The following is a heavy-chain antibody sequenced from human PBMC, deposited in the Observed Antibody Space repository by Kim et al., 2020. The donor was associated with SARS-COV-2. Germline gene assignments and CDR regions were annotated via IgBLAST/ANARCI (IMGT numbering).Heavy chain of an antibody. Sequence: SETLSLTCAVYGGSFSGYYWSWIRQPPGKGLEWIGEINHSGSTNYNPSLKSRVTISVDTAKHQFSLKLSSVTAADTAVYYCARRGNYFMRYGMDVWGQGTTVPVSS. J-gene: IGHJ6*02. CDR2: INHSGST. D-gene: IGHD3-16*01. CDR1: GGSFSGYY. V-gene: IGHV4-34*01. CDR3: ARRGNYFMRYGMDV.